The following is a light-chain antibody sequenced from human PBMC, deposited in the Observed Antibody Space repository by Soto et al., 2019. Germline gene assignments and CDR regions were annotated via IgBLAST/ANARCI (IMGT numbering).Light chain of an antibody. CDR1: QSVDRN. J-gene: IGKJ1*01. Sequence: TVMTQCPATLSVSPGEGATVSCRASQSVDRNLAWYQQKPGQAPRLLIYDASTRASGMPARFSGGGSGTEFTLTIDSLQSEDFAVYYCLQYRYWPRTFGQGTKVEIK. CDR3: LQYRYWPRT. CDR2: DAS. V-gene: IGKV3D-15*01.